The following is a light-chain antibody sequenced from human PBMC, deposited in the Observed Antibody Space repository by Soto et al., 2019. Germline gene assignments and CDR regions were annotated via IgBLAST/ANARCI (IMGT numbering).Light chain of an antibody. Sequence: QSALTQPPSVSGAPGQRVTISFTGSSSNIGAGYDVHWYQQLPGTAPKLLIYGNSNRPSGVPDRFSGSKSGTSASLAITGLQAEDDADYYCQSYASSLSGVVFGGGTKLTVL. V-gene: IGLV1-40*01. CDR3: QSYASSLSGVV. CDR2: GNS. J-gene: IGLJ2*01. CDR1: SSNIGAGYD.